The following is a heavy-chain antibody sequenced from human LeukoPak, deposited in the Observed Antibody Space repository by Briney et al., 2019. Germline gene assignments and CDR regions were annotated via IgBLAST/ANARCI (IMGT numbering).Heavy chain of an antibody. CDR2: ISYDGSNK. D-gene: IGHD2-2*01. CDR3: ARDLQYLLLMGEIDY. Sequence: GGSLRLSCAASGFSFSTYAMHWVRQAPGKGLEWVALISYDGSNKYYADSVKGRFTISRDNSKNTLYLQMHSLRADDTAVYYCARDLQYLLLMGEIDYWGQGTLVTVSS. CDR1: GFSFSTYA. V-gene: IGHV3-30*04. J-gene: IGHJ4*02.